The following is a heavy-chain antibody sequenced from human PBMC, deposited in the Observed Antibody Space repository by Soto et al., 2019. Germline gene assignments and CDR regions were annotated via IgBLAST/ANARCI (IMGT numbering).Heavy chain of an antibody. CDR1: GFTFSSYG. J-gene: IGHJ6*02. V-gene: IGHV3-30*18. D-gene: IGHD2-15*01. CDR2: ISYDGSNK. Sequence: QVQLVESWGGMVQPGRSLRLSCAASGFTFSSYGMHWVRQAPGKGLEWVAVISYDGSNKYYADSVKGRFTISRDNSKNSLYLQMNSLRAEDTAVYYCAKDCVEGYCSGGSCHEAPCGMDVWGQGTTVTVSS. CDR3: AKDCVEGYCSGGSCHEAPCGMDV.